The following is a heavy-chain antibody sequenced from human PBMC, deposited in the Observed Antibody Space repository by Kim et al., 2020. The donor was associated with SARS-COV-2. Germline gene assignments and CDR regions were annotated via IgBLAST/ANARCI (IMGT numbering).Heavy chain of an antibody. J-gene: IGHJ4*01. Sequence: GGSLRLSCVSSGFTFGNCDMTWVRQAPGKGLEWVSVISISGRSTYYADSVRGRFYISRDNSKNTLYLQMSSLRVDDTALYYCGRGGADSTWYLYDNWGHGTLVTVSS. CDR2: ISISGRST. V-gene: IGHV3-23*01. D-gene: IGHD6-13*01. CDR3: GRGGADSTWYLYDN. CDR1: GFTFGNCD.